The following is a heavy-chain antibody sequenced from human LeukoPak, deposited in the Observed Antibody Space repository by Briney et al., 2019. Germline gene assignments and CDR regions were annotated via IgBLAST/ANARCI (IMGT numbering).Heavy chain of an antibody. D-gene: IGHD6-13*01. CDR2: MNPNSGNT. V-gene: IGHV1-8*01. CDR3: ASRRVGSSSPRSFDY. Sequence: ASVKVSRKASGYTFTSYGINWVRQATGQGLAWMGWMNPNSGNTGYAQKFQGRVTMTRNTSISTAYMELSSLRSEDTAVYYCASRRVGSSSPRSFDYWGQGTLVTVSS. CDR1: GYTFTSYG. J-gene: IGHJ4*02.